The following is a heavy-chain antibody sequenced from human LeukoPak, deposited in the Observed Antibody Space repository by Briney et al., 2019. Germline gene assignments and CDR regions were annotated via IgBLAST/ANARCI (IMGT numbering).Heavy chain of an antibody. D-gene: IGHD3-10*01. CDR1: GFTFSSYE. V-gene: IGHV3-48*03. J-gene: IGHJ3*02. CDR3: ARGGLVFDI. CDR2: ITTTDTTK. Sequence: GGSLRLSCAASGFTFSSYEMNWVRQGPGKGLEWISYITTTDTTKYYTDSVKGRLTISRDNAKNSLYLQMHSLRAEDTAVYYCARGGLVFDIWGQGTVVTVSS.